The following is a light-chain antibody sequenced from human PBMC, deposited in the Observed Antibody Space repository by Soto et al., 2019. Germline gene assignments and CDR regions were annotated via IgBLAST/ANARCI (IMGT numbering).Light chain of an antibody. Sequence: EIVLTQSPGTLSLSPGERATLSCRASQSISNNYLAWYQQRHGQAPRLLIYGVSSRATGIADRFSGSGAGTDFTLTISRLEPEDFAMSYCQQSTAFGQGTRVEI. CDR1: QSISNNY. V-gene: IGKV3-20*01. CDR2: GVS. CDR3: QQSTA. J-gene: IGKJ1*01.